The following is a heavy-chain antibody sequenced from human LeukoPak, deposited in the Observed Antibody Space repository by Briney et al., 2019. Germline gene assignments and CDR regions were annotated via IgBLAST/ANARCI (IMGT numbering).Heavy chain of an antibody. CDR3: ARVGWVYDSSGYPDY. CDR1: GYTFTSYG. J-gene: IGHJ4*02. CDR2: VSAYNGNT. V-gene: IGHV1-18*01. Sequence: GASVKVSCKASGYTFTSYGISWLRQAPAQGLEWMGWVSAYNGNTNYAQKLQGRVTMTTDTSTSTAYMELRSLRSDDTAVYYCARVGWVYDSSGYPDYWGQGTLVTVSS. D-gene: IGHD3-22*01.